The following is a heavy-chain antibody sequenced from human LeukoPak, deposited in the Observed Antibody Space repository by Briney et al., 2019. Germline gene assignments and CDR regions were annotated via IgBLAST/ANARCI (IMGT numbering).Heavy chain of an antibody. J-gene: IGHJ4*02. D-gene: IGHD2-2*02. Sequence: GGSLRLSCAVSGFTLSSYSMNWVRQAPGKGLEWVSSISSSSHIYYVDSVKGRFTISRDNAKNSLYLQMNSLRAEDTAVYYCANTILTGALWGQGTLVTVSS. CDR1: GFTLSSYS. CDR2: ISSSSHI. V-gene: IGHV3-21*01. CDR3: ANTILTGAL.